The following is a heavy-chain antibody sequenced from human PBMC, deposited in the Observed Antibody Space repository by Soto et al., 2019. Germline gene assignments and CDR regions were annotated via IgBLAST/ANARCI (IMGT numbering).Heavy chain of an antibody. J-gene: IGHJ4*02. Sequence: QVQLVQSGAEVKKPGSSVKVSCKASGGTFSSYAISWVRQAPGQGLEWMGGIIPIFGTANYAQKFQGRVTLAADKSTRTAYMELSSLRAEDTAVYYCARGIPYSSGWVNLDYWGQGTLVTVSS. CDR2: IIPIFGTA. CDR1: GGTFSSYA. V-gene: IGHV1-69*06. CDR3: ARGIPYSSGWVNLDY. D-gene: IGHD6-19*01.